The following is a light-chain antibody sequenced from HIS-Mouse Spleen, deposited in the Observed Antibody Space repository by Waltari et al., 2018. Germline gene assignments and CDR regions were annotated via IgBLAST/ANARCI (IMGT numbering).Light chain of an antibody. CDR3: QAWDSSTEV. CDR1: KLGDKY. Sequence: SYELTQPPSVSVSPGQTASNTCSGDKLGDKYACWYQQKPGQSPVPVIYQDSKRPSGIPERFSGSNSGNTATLTISGTQAMDEADYYCQAWDSSTEVFGTGTKVTVL. V-gene: IGLV3-1*01. J-gene: IGLJ1*01. CDR2: QDS.